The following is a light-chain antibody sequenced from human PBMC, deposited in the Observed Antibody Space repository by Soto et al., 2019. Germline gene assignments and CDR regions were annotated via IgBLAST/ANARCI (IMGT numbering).Light chain of an antibody. CDR1: RSNIGSNT. CDR3: ATWDDSLSGSVV. V-gene: IGLV1-44*01. CDR2: GSN. Sequence: QSVLTQPPSASGTPGQRVTISCSGSRSNIGSNTVSWYQQLPGTAPKLLIYGSNQRPSGVPDRFSGSTSGTSASLAISGLQSEDEANYYWATWDDSLSGSVVFGGGTKLTVL. J-gene: IGLJ2*01.